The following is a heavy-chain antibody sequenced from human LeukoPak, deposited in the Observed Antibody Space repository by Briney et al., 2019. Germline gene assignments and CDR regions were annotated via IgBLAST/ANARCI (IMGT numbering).Heavy chain of an antibody. Sequence: ASVKISCKVSGYTFTDYYMHWVQQAPGKGLEWMGLVDPEDGETIYAEKFQGRVTITADASTDTAYMELSSLRSEDTAVYYCATDKAAITPYYFDYWGQGTLVTVSS. CDR2: VDPEDGET. V-gene: IGHV1-69-2*01. J-gene: IGHJ4*02. CDR1: GYTFTDYY. D-gene: IGHD2-2*02. CDR3: ATDKAAITPYYFDY.